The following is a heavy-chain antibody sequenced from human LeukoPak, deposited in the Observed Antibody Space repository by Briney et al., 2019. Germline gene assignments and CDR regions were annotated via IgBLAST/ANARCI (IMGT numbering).Heavy chain of an antibody. D-gene: IGHD5-24*01. J-gene: IGHJ4*02. CDR2: ISGSGGST. CDR1: GFTFSSYA. V-gene: IGHV3-23*01. Sequence: PGGSLRLSCAASGFTFSSYAMSWVRQAPGKGLEWVSAISGSGGSTYYADSVKGRFTISRDNSKNTVYLQMNSLRAEDTAVYYCAKESAKMSTITAADYWGQGTLVTVSS. CDR3: AKESAKMSTITAADY.